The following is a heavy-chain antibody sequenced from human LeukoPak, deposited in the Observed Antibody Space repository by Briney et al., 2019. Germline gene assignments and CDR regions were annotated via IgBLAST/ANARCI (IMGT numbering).Heavy chain of an antibody. Sequence: SETLSLTCTVSGASITSYYWSWIRQPPGKGLEWIGFFSYSGSANYNPSLKSRVTISVDTSKNQFSLSLTSVTAADTGVYYCARGSSHFDKWGQGTLVTVSS. CDR2: FSYSGSA. CDR1: GASITSYY. CDR3: ARGSSHFDK. J-gene: IGHJ4*02. V-gene: IGHV4-59*01.